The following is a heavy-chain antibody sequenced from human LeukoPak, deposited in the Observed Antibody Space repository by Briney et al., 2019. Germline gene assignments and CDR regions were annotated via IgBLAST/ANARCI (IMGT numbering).Heavy chain of an antibody. J-gene: IGHJ4*02. V-gene: IGHV3-7*01. D-gene: IGHD3-22*01. CDR3: ARDNYYDSSGPDY. CDR1: GFTFSSYW. Sequence: GGSLRLSCAASGFTFSSYWMSWVRQAPGRGLEWVANINQDGSAKFYGDSVKGRFTISRDNAKNSLYLQMNSLRAEDTAVYYCARDNYYDSSGPDYRGQGTLVTVSS. CDR2: INQDGSAK.